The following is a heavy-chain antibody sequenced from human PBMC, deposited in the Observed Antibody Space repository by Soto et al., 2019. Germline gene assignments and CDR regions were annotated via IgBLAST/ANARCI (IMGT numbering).Heavy chain of an antibody. CDR1: GGTFSSYA. CDR2: IIPIFGTA. V-gene: IGHV1-69*13. D-gene: IGHD3-22*01. J-gene: IGHJ5*02. CDR3: ARAFDSGYYKSNWFDP. Sequence: ASVKVSCKASGGTFSSYAISWVRQAPGQGLEWMGGIIPIFGTANYAQKFQGRVTITADESTSTAYMELSSLRSEDTAVYYCARAFDSGYYKSNWFDPWGQGTLVTVSS.